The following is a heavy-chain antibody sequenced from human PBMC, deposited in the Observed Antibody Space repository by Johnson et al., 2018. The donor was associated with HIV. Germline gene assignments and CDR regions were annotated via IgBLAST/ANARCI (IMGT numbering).Heavy chain of an antibody. CDR3: AKDRDSSSVQDAFDI. J-gene: IGHJ3*02. D-gene: IGHD6-6*01. CDR2: ISHDANNK. Sequence: QVQLVESGGGLVQPGGSLRLSCAGSGFTFSDHAMGWVRQAPGKGLEWVAVISHDANNKFYADSVKGRFAVSRDDSKNTLYLQMSSLRVEDTAVYYCAKDRDSSSVQDAFDIWGQGTMVTVSS. V-gene: IGHV3-30*18. CDR1: GFTFSDHA.